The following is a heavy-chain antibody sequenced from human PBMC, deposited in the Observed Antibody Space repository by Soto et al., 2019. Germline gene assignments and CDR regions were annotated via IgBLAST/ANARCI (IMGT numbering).Heavy chain of an antibody. D-gene: IGHD6-13*01. V-gene: IGHV1-46*01. CDR3: ARDRAAAGTSPVDY. CDR2: IHPNGGGT. Sequence: ASVKVSCKASGYSFTNYYMHWVRQAPGQGLEYMGVIHPNGGGTSYAQKFQGRVTMTSDTSTSTAYMELRSLRSDDTAVYYCARDRAAAGTSPVDYWGQGTLVTVSS. J-gene: IGHJ4*02. CDR1: GYSFTNYY.